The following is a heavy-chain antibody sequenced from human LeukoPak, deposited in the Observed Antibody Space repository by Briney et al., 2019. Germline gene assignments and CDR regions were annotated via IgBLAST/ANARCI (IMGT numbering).Heavy chain of an antibody. CDR1: GGSISSYY. V-gene: IGHV4-59*08. CDR3: ARWYSSGWAFDY. CDR2: IHSSGST. D-gene: IGHD6-19*01. Sequence: SETLSLTCSVSGGSISSYYWNWIRQPPGKGLEWIGYIHSSGSTKYNPSLKSRVTISVDTSKNQFSLKLSSVTAADRAVYYCARWYSSGWAFDYWGQGTLVTVSS. J-gene: IGHJ4*02.